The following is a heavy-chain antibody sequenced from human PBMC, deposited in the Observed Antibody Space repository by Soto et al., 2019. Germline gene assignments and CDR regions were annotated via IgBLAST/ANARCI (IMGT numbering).Heavy chain of an antibody. J-gene: IGHJ6*02. D-gene: IGHD6-13*01. Sequence: RRLSCAASGFAFSTYAMTWVRQAPGKGLEWVSVISGSGGSSYYAASVKGRFTISRDNSKNTLYLQMNGLRAEDTALYYCAKVTKRAAAGRYEYYKYGMDVWGQGTTVTVSS. CDR1: GFAFSTYA. V-gene: IGHV3-23*01. CDR3: AKVTKRAAAGRYEYYKYGMDV. CDR2: ISGSGGSS.